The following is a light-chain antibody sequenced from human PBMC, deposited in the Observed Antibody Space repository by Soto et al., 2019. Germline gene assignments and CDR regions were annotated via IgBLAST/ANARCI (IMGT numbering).Light chain of an antibody. CDR2: GAS. CDR1: QSVSTD. CDR3: HQYNDWPLT. V-gene: IGKV3-15*01. Sequence: EIVMTQSPATLSVSPGEGATLSCRASQSVSTDLAWYRQKPGQAPRLLIYGASSRAPDIPARFSGSGSGTEFTLTISRLQSEDFAVYCCHQYNDWPLTFGGGTKVEIK. J-gene: IGKJ4*01.